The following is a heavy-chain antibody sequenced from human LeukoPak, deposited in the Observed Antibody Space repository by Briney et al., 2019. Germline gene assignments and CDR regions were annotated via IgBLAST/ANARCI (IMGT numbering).Heavy chain of an antibody. Sequence: ASVKVSCKASGYTFTAYYIHWVRQAPGQGLEWMGWINPNSGGTNSAQKFQGRVTMTRDTSISTAYMELSRLTSDDTAVYFCARVTAYGGAGDFDYWGPGTVVTVSS. CDR2: INPNSGGT. CDR3: ARVTAYGGAGDFDY. V-gene: IGHV1-2*02. D-gene: IGHD3-10*01. J-gene: IGHJ4*02. CDR1: GYTFTAYY.